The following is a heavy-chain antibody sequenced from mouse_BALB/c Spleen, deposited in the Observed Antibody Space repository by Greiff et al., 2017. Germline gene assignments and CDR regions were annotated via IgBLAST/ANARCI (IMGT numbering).Heavy chain of an antibody. CDR1: GYTFTSYW. J-gene: IGHJ4*01. Sequence: VQLQQSGAELAKPGASVKMSCKASGYTFTSYWMHWVKQRPGQGLEWIGYINPSTGYTEYNQKFKGKATFTADTSSNTAYMQLSSLTSEDSAVYYCARYSLLGMDYWGQGTSVTVSS. D-gene: IGHD1-2*01. V-gene: IGHV1-7*01. CDR3: ARYSLLGMDY. CDR2: INPSTGYT.